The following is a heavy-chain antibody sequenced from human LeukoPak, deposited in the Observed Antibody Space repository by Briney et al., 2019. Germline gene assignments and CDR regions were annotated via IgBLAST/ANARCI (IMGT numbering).Heavy chain of an antibody. CDR2: IYYSGST. V-gene: IGHV4-31*03. CDR1: GGSISSGGYY. Sequence: SQTLSLTCTVSGGSISSGGYYWSWIRQHPGKGLEWIGYIYYSGSTYYNPSLKSRVTISVDTSKNQFSLRLSSVTAADTAVYYCATKALDAFDIWGQGTMVTVSS. CDR3: ATKALDAFDI. J-gene: IGHJ3*02.